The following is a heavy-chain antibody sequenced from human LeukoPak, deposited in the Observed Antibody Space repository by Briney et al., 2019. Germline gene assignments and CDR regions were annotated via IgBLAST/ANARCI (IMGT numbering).Heavy chain of an antibody. J-gene: IGHJ4*02. D-gene: IGHD1-26*01. CDR2: IYYSGST. CDR3: ARDSGSLLDY. CDR1: GGSISSSSYY. Sequence: PSETLSLTCTVSGGSISSSSYYWGWICQPPGKGLEWIGSIYYSGSTYYNPSLKSRVTISVDTSKNQFSLKLSSVTAADTAVYYCARDSGSLLDYWGQGTLVTVSS. V-gene: IGHV4-39*02.